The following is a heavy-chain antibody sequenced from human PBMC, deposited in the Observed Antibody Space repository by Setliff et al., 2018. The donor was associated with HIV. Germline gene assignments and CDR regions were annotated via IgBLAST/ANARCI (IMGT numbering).Heavy chain of an antibody. J-gene: IGHJ4*02. CDR3: VGRFGLVQIFYFDY. CDR1: GGSISNHF. D-gene: IGHD2-15*01. Sequence: SETLSLTCTVSGGSISNHFWTWIRQSPGKGLEWIGSMYYGGSATYNPSLKSRVTISIDTSKSQFSLKLSSAAAADTAVYFCVGRFGLVQIFYFDYWGQGMLVTVSS. V-gene: IGHV4-59*11. CDR2: MYYGGSA.